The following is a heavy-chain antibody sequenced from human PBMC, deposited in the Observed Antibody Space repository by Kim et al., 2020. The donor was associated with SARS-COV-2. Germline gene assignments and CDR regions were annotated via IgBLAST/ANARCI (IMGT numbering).Heavy chain of an antibody. CDR1: GFTFSSYA. J-gene: IGHJ1*01. CDR3: AKNPPPYYYDSSGYPPLPQH. V-gene: IGHV3-23*01. CDR2: ISGSGGST. D-gene: IGHD3-22*01. Sequence: GGSLRLSCAASGFTFSSYAMSWVRQAPGKGLEWVSAISGSGGSTYYADSVKGRFTISRDNSKNTLYLQMNSLRAEDTAVYYCAKNPPPYYYDSSGYPPLPQHWGQGTLVTVSS.